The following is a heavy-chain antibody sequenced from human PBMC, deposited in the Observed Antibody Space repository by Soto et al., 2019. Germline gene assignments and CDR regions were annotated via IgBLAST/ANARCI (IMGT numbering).Heavy chain of an antibody. CDR1: RFSLSSSGVS. CDR3: VHSSRYAAFDM. J-gene: IGHJ3*02. CDR2: IYWDGDK. Sequence: QITLKESGPTLVKATQTLTLTCTFSRFSLSSSGVSVGWIRQPPGKALEWLALIYWDGDKRYSPSLKNRLTITKDTSKNQVVLSMTNMDPVDTATFFCVHSSRYAAFDMWGQGTLVTVSS. V-gene: IGHV2-5*02. D-gene: IGHD3-9*01.